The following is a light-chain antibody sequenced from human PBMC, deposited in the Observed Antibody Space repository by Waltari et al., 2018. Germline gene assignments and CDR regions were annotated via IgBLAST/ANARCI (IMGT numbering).Light chain of an antibody. J-gene: IGKJ4*01. CDR1: QPITSW. CDR3: QQADSLPLT. CDR2: AAS. V-gene: IGKV1D-12*01. Sequence: IQMTQTPSSVSSSVGDTVTITCRASQPITSWLAWDQHKPGKAPKLLIYAASSLQSGVSSRCSGSGSGADFTLTISSLQPDEFATYYCQQADSLPLTFGGGTKVEIK.